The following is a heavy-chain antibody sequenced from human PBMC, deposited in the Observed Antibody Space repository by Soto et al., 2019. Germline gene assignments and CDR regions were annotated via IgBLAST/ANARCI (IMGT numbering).Heavy chain of an antibody. CDR1: GFTFSSYS. V-gene: IGHV3-21*01. CDR2: ISSSSYI. Sequence: PGGSLRLSCAASGFTFSSYSMNWVRQAPGKGLEWVSSISSSSYIYYADSVKGRFTISRDNAKNSLYLQMNSLRAEDTAVYYCARVEDRNYYYYGMDVWGQGTTVTVSS. J-gene: IGHJ6*02. CDR3: ARVEDRNYYYYGMDV.